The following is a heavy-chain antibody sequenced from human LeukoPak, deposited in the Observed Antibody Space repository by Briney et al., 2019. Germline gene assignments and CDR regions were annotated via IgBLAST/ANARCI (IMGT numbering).Heavy chain of an antibody. CDR1: GDSITNNH. D-gene: IGHD3-10*01. CDR3: ARHIYPDGSPFDS. CDR2: ISYTGST. Sequence: SETLSLTCTVSGDSITNNHWGWIRHFPGKGLEWIGYISYTGSTNYNPSLKSRLTISVDTSKNHFSLTLTSVTAADTALYYCARHIYPDGSPFDSWGQGTLVSVTS. J-gene: IGHJ4*02. V-gene: IGHV4-59*08.